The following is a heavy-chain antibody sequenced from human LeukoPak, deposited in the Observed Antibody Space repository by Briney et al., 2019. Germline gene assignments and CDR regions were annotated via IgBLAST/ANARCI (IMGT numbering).Heavy chain of an antibody. V-gene: IGHV3-7*05. CDR1: GFTFSYYW. J-gene: IGHJ4*02. D-gene: IGHD6-6*01. CDR3: ARDTSSSGLDY. CDR2: IKQDGSEK. Sequence: GGSLRLSCAAPGFTFSYYWMSWVRQAPGKGLEWVANIKQDGSEKYYVDSVKGRFTISRDNAKTSLYLQMNSLRAEDTAVYYCARDTSSSGLDYWGQGTLVTVSS.